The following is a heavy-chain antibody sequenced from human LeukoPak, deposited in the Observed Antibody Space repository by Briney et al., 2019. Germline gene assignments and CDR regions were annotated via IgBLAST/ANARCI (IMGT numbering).Heavy chain of an antibody. CDR3: ARWRGYSSGWSGPFDD. V-gene: IGHV1-2*02. Sequence: ASVKVSCKAPGYTFTGHYMHWVRQAPGQGLEWMGWIDAKSGGTKYAQRFQGRVTMTRDTSINTGYMELSSLTSDDTAVYYCARWRGYSSGWSGPFDDWGQGTLVTVSS. J-gene: IGHJ4*02. CDR1: GYTFTGHY. CDR2: IDAKSGGT. D-gene: IGHD6-13*01.